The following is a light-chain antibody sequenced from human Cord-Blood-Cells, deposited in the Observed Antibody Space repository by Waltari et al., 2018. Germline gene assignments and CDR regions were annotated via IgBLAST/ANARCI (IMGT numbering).Light chain of an antibody. CDR2: YDS. V-gene: IGLV3-21*04. J-gene: IGLJ3*02. CDR3: QVWDSSSDHRV. Sequence: SYVLTQPPSVSVAPGKTARITCGGNNIGSKSVHWYQQKPGQAPVMVIYYDSDRPSGIHERFSGSNSGNTATLTISRVEAGDGADYYCQVWDSSSDHRVFGGGTKLTVL. CDR1: NIGSKS.